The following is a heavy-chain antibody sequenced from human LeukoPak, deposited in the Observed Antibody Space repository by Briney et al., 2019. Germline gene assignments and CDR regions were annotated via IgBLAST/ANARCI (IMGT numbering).Heavy chain of an antibody. J-gene: IGHJ3*02. D-gene: IGHD2-15*01. V-gene: IGHV1-2*02. CDR3: ARGGIVVVVAARGAFDI. Sequence: ASVKVSCKASGYTFTGYYMHWVRQAPGQGLEWMGWINPNSGGTNYAQKFQGRVTMTRDTSISTAYIELSRLRSDDTAVYYCARGGIVVVVAARGAFDIWGQGTMVTVSS. CDR2: INPNSGGT. CDR1: GYTFTGYY.